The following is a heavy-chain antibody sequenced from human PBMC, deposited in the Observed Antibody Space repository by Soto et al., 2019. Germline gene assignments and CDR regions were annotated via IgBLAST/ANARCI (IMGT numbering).Heavy chain of an antibody. D-gene: IGHD2-21*01. CDR1: EFTVSSNY. V-gene: IGHV3-53*01. CDR2: IFRDGNT. CDR3: ATSLFWPGYFAL. J-gene: IGHJ2*01. Sequence: EVQLVESGGDLIQAGGSLRLSCAASEFTVSSNYMTWVRQAPGKGLECVSAIFRDGNTYYADSVKGRFTISRDNSKNTVCLQMASLRAEDTAVYYCATSLFWPGYFALWGRGALVTVSS.